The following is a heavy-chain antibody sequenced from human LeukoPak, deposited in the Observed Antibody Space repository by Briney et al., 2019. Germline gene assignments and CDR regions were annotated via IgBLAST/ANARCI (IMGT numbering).Heavy chain of an antibody. J-gene: IGHJ4*02. D-gene: IGHD3-10*01. CDR2: ISAYYGNT. V-gene: IGHV1-18*01. CDR3: ARAPPLVRGVIIALFDY. CDR1: GYTFTSYG. Sequence: ASVKVSCKASGYTFTSYGISRVRQAPGQGLEWMGWISAYYGNTNYAQKLQGRVTITRDTSASTAYMELSSLRSEDTAVYYCARAPPLVRGVIIALFDYWGQGTLVTVSS.